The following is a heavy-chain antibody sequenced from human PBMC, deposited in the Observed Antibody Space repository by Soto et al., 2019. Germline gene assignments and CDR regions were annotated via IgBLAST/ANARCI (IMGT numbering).Heavy chain of an antibody. CDR3: ARRQNWNNLFDT. CDR2: SYYSGST. D-gene: IGHD1-1*01. Sequence: SETLSLTCTVSGGSITNNYCSWIRQSPGKGLEWIGCSYYSGSTSYNPSLRSRVTISIDTSKTQFSLRLRSVTAADTAVYYCARRQNWNNLFDTWGQGTLVTVSS. J-gene: IGHJ5*02. V-gene: IGHV4-59*08. CDR1: GGSITNNY.